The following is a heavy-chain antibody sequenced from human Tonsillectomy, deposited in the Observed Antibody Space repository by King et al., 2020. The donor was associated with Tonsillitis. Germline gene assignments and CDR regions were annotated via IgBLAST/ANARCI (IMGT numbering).Heavy chain of an antibody. V-gene: IGHV3-7*01. Sequence: QLVQSGGGLVQPGGSLRLSCAASVFTFNTYWMSWVRQAPGKGLEWVANIKQDGSEKYYLDSVRGRFTISRDNAKNSLYLQMNSLRAEDTAVYYCARDRGGNQVHWYFDLWGRGTLVTVSS. D-gene: IGHD2-15*01. CDR1: VFTFNTYW. CDR2: IKQDGSEK. CDR3: ARDRGGNQVHWYFDL. J-gene: IGHJ2*01.